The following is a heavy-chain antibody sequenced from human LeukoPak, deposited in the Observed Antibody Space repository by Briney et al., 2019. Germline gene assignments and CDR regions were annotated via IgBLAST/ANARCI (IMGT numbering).Heavy chain of an antibody. CDR1: GYTFTSYG. V-gene: IGHV1-18*01. CDR3: ARFNADYYYYYMDV. J-gene: IGHJ6*03. Sequence: ASVKVSCKASGYTFTSYGISWVRQAPGQGRDWMGWISAYNGNTNYAQKLQGRVTMTTDTSTSTAYMELRSLRSDDTAVYYCARFNADYYYYYMDVWGKGTTVTVSS. CDR2: ISAYNGNT.